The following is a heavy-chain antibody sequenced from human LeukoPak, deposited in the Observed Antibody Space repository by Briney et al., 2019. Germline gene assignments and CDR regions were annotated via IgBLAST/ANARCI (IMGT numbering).Heavy chain of an antibody. CDR2: MYYSGST. Sequence: PSETLSLTCTVSGDSISSSSYYWGWIRQPPGKGLEWLGYMYYSGSTYYNPPLKSRVTISVDTSKNQFSLKLSSVTAADTAVYYCAIIYGDYEGNAGDYWGQGTLVTVSS. CDR1: GDSISSSSYY. CDR3: AIIYGDYEGNAGDY. V-gene: IGHV4-39*01. D-gene: IGHD4-17*01. J-gene: IGHJ4*02.